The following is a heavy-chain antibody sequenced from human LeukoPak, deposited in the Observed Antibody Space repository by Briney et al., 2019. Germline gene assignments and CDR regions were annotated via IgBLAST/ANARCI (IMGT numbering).Heavy chain of an antibody. CDR1: GYSISSGYY. Sequence: SETLSLTCTVSGYSISSGYYWGWIRQPPGKGLEWIGSIYHSGSTYYNPSLKSRVIISVDTSKNQFSLKLSSVTAADTAVYYCARHKMVRGIGYYYYMDVWGKGTTVTISS. CDR2: IYHSGST. CDR3: ARHKMVRGIGYYYYMDV. D-gene: IGHD3-10*01. V-gene: IGHV4-38-2*02. J-gene: IGHJ6*03.